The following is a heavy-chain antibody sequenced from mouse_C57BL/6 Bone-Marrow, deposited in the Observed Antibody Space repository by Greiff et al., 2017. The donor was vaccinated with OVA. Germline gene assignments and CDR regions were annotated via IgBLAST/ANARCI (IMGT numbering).Heavy chain of an antibody. CDR1: GYTFTDYY. D-gene: IGHD1-1*01. Sequence: VQLKQSGPELVKPGASVKISCKASGYTFTDYYMNWVKQSHGKSLEWIGDINPNNGGTSYNQKFKGKATLTVDKSSSTAYMVLRSLTSEDSAVYYCASYYYGSSYFYWYFDVWGTGTTVTVSS. J-gene: IGHJ1*03. V-gene: IGHV1-26*01. CDR2: INPNNGGT. CDR3: ASYYYGSSYFYWYFDV.